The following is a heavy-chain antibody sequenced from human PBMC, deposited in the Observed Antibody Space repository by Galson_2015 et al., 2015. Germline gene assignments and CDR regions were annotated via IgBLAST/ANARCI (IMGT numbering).Heavy chain of an antibody. CDR1: GFTFSSYG. CDR2: ISYDGSNK. D-gene: IGHD3-3*01. J-gene: IGHJ6*02. V-gene: IGHV3-30*18. CDR3: AKDPTYYDFWSGYYTGGYYGMDV. Sequence: SLRLSCAASGFTFSSYGMHWVRQAPGKGLEWVAVISYDGSNKYYADSVKGRFTISRDNSKNTLYLQMNSLRAEDTAVYYCAKDPTYYDFWSGYYTGGYYGMDVWGQGTTVTVSS.